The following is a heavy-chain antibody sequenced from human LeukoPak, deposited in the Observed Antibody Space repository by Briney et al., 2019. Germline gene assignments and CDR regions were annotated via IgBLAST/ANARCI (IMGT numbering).Heavy chain of an antibody. D-gene: IGHD2-2*01. CDR1: GYTFTTYG. CDR2: ISVHNGDT. CDR3: ARGGRFCFNGKCYPQSFDY. J-gene: IGHJ4*02. V-gene: IGHV1-18*01. Sequence: GASVKVSCKPSGYTFTTYGINWVQQAPGQGLEWMGWISVHNGDTNYAPKFQDRVTMTTDTSTGTAYMELRSLKSDDTAVFYCARGGRFCFNGKCYPQSFDYWGQGTLVTVSS.